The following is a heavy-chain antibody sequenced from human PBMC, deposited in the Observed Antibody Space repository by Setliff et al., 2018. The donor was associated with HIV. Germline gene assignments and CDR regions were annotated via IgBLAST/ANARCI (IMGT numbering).Heavy chain of an antibody. CDR1: GYTFTTYA. CDR2: INTGNGNT. Sequence: ASVKVSCKASGYTFTTYAMIWVRQAPGQSLEWMGWINTGNGNTRLPQKFQGRVTISRDTSASTAYVELYSLTSEDTAVYYCARTLTYYFDGSFSSGPADYWGLGTLVTVS. J-gene: IGHJ4*02. V-gene: IGHV1-3*04. D-gene: IGHD3-22*01. CDR3: ARTLTYYFDGSFSSGPADY.